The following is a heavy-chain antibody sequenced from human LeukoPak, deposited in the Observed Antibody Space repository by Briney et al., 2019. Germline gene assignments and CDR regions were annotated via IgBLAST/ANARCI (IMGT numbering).Heavy chain of an antibody. J-gene: IGHJ4*02. CDR3: ARVMDYFDY. V-gene: IGHV3-53*01. Sequence: GESLKISCAASGFTVSSNYMSWVRQAPGKGLEWVSVVYSGVNTYYADSVKGRFTISRDNSKNTLYLQMNSLRAEDTAVYYCARVMDYFDYWGQGTLVTVSS. CDR2: VYSGVNT. CDR1: GFTVSSNY. D-gene: IGHD5-24*01.